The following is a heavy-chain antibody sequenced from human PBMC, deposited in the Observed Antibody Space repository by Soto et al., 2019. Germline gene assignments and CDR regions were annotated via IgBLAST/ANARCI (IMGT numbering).Heavy chain of an antibody. J-gene: IGHJ4*02. D-gene: IGHD3-22*01. CDR3: AIVGYYYDSGGYYFPDY. CDR2: IYYSGTT. CDR1: GGSISSYY. Sequence: SETLSLTRTVSGGSISSYYWSWIRQPPGKGLEWIGYIYYSGTTNYNPSLKSRITMSVDTSKNQFSLKLSSVTAADTAVYYCAIVGYYYDSGGYYFPDYWGRGTLVTVSS. V-gene: IGHV4-59*01.